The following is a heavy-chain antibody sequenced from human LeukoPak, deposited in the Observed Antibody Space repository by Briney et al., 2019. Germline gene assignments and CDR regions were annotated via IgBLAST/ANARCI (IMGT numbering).Heavy chain of an antibody. Sequence: GSLRLSCAASGFTFSSYAMHWVRQAPGKGLAWVAVISYDRSNKYYADSVKGRFTISRDNSKNTLYLQMNSLRAEDTAVYYCAKDPSPLYCSSTSCSPYGMDVWGKGTTVTVSS. D-gene: IGHD2-2*01. CDR2: ISYDRSNK. V-gene: IGHV3-30*18. CDR3: AKDPSPLYCSSTSCSPYGMDV. CDR1: GFTFSSYA. J-gene: IGHJ6*04.